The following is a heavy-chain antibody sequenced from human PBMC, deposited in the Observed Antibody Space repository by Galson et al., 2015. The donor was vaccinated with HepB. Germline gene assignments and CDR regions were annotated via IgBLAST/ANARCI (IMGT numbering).Heavy chain of an antibody. CDR1: GGSISNYY. CDR2: IYSTGWT. J-gene: IGHJ2*01. Sequence: SETLSLTCTVSGGSISNYYWSWIRQSAGKGLEWIGRIYSTGWTNYSPSLKSRLTMSVDTTTNQFSLKLSTVTAADTAVYYCARHLVGIGNPGFDIWGRGTLVTVSS. V-gene: IGHV4-4*07. D-gene: IGHD1-26*01. CDR3: ARHLVGIGNPGFDI.